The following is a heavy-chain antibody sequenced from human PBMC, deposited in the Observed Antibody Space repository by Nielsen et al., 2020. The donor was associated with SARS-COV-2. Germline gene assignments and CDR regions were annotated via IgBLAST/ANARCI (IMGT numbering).Heavy chain of an antibody. V-gene: IGHV4-30-4*01. CDR3: ARDRGFFDTMVRGVRFYYYYMDV. J-gene: IGHJ6*03. Sequence: WIRQPPGKGLEWIGYIYYSGSTYYNPSLKSRVTISVETSKSQFSLKLSSVTAADTAVYYCARDRGFFDTMVRGVRFYYYYMDVWGKGTTVTVSS. D-gene: IGHD3-10*01. CDR2: IYYSGST.